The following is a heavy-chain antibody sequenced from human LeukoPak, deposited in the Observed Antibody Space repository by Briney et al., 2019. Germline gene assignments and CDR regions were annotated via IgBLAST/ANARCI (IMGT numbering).Heavy chain of an antibody. CDR2: TNPDGSIK. CDR1: GFIFGGYW. Sequence: GGSLRLSCAASGFIFGGYWMSWVRQAPGRGLEWVANTNPDGSIKYYVDSVNGRFTISRDNAKNSLYLQMNSLRAEDTAVYYCVSGFLQWLYWGQGTLVTVSS. J-gene: IGHJ4*02. V-gene: IGHV3-7*01. D-gene: IGHD3-3*01. CDR3: VSGFLQWLY.